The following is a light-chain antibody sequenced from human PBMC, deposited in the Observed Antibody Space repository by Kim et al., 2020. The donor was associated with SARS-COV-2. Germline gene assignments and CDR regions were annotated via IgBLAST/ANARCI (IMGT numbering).Light chain of an antibody. CDR2: TNN. CDR1: TSNIETNT. CDR3: AAWDDSPDAYVV. J-gene: IGLJ2*01. V-gene: IGLV1-44*01. Sequence: QRDSISCSGSTSNIETNTVNWYQQLPGAAPKLLIHTNNQRPSGVPDRFSGSRFGTSASLTISGLQSEDEADYFCAAWDDSPDAYVVFGGGTQLTVL.